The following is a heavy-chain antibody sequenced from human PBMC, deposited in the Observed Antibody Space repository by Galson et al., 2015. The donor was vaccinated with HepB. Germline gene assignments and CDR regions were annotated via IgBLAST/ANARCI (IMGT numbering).Heavy chain of an antibody. V-gene: IGHV4-39*01. D-gene: IGHD6-13*01. CDR2: IYYSGNT. J-gene: IGHJ4*01. CDR3: ARHAYALAAGHFDY. Sequence: SETLSLTCTVSGGSISSSSYYWGWIRQPPGKGLEWIGNIYYSGNTYYNPSLKSRVTISVDTSKKHFSLKLSSVTAADTAVYYCARHAYALAAGHFDYWGHGTLVTVSS. CDR1: GGSISSSSYY.